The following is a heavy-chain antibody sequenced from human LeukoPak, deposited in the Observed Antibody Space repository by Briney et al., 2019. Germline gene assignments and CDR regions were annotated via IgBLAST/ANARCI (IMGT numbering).Heavy chain of an antibody. D-gene: IGHD3-22*01. V-gene: IGHV3-23*01. CDR2: ISGSGDST. CDR3: ARDRGRYYDSRGFYWGYYFDS. Sequence: GGSPRLSCAASGFTFSTYAVNWVRQAPGKGLEWVSPISGSGDSTYYADSVKGRFTISRDNSKDTLYLQMSSVRVDDTAVYYCARDRGRYYDSRGFYWGYYFDSWSQGILVTVST. J-gene: IGHJ4*02. CDR1: GFTFSTYA.